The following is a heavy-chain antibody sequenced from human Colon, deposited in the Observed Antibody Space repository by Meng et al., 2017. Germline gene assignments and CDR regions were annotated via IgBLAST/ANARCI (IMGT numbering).Heavy chain of an antibody. V-gene: IGHV4-34*01. Sequence: QGQLQQGGAGLLKPSQTLSLTFAVYGGSLSGYYCSWIRQPPGKGLEWIGEINHSGSTNYNPSLKSRVTISVDTSKNQFSLKLSSVTAADTAVYYCARGRYSGYLPWGQRTLVTVSS. CDR3: ARGRYSGYLP. J-gene: IGHJ5*02. CDR1: GGSLSGYY. D-gene: IGHD5-12*01. CDR2: INHSGST.